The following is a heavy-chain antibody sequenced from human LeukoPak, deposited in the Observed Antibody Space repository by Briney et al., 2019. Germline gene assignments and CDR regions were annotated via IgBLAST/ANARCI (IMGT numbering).Heavy chain of an antibody. Sequence: PGGSLRLSCAASGFTFSSYSMNWVRQAPGKGLEWVSSISSSSSYIYYADSVKGRFTISRDNAKNSLYLQMSSLRAEDPAVYYCARDHSGAFDIWGQGTMVTVSS. CDR1: GFTFSSYS. D-gene: IGHD1-14*01. J-gene: IGHJ3*02. V-gene: IGHV3-21*01. CDR2: ISSSSSYI. CDR3: ARDHSGAFDI.